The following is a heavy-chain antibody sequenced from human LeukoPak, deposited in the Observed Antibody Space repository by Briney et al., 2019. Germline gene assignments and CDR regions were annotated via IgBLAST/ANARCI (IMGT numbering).Heavy chain of an antibody. V-gene: IGHV4-39*01. CDR3: ARHPRSYSDT. D-gene: IGHD3-22*01. CDR2: IYFGGST. Sequence: PSETLSLTCTVSGGSINTNNYYWAWIRQPPGKGLEWVGSIYFGGSTYYHPSLKSRVTISVDTSKNQFSLKLSAVTAADTAVYSCARHPRSYSDTWGQGTLVTVSS. J-gene: IGHJ5*02. CDR1: GGSINTNNYY.